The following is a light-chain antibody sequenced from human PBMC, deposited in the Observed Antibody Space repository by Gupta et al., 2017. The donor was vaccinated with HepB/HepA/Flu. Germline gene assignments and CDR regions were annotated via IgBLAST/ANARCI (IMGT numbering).Light chain of an antibody. Sequence: QSALTQPRSVSGSPGQSVAISCTVTSSDVGAYNYVSWYQQHPGKAPKLIIYDVSKRPSGVPDRFSGSKSGNTASLTISGLQADDEDYYYCPSYAGTPYVFGTGTKVTVL. CDR2: DVS. CDR3: PSYAGTPYV. V-gene: IGLV2-11*01. J-gene: IGLJ1*01. CDR1: SSDVGAYNY.